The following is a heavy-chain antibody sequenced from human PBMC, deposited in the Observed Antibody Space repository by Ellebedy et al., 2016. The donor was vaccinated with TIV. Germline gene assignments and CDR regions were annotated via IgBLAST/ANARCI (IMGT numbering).Heavy chain of an antibody. CDR3: ARSVGSSWALGY. CDR1: GGAISRYV. Sequence: MPSETLSLTCAGSGGAISRYVWRWIRQPPGKGLEWIGYIYYSGSTNYNPSLKSRVTISVDTSKNQFSLKLSSVTAADTAVYYCARSVGSSWALGYWGQGTLVTVSS. CDR2: IYYSGST. D-gene: IGHD6-13*01. V-gene: IGHV4-59*08. J-gene: IGHJ4*02.